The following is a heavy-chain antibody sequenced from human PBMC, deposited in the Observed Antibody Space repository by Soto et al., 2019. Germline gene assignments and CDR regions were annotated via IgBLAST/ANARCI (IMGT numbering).Heavy chain of an antibody. J-gene: IGHJ4*02. CDR2: ISSSGSTI. CDR1: GFTFSSYE. Sequence: GGSLRLSCAASGFTFSSYEMNWVRQAPGKGLEWVSYISSSGSTIYYADSVKGRFTISRDNAKNSLYLQMNSLRAEDTAGYYCARMWAAAGTVWGQGTLVTVSS. V-gene: IGHV3-48*03. D-gene: IGHD6-13*01. CDR3: ARMWAAAGTV.